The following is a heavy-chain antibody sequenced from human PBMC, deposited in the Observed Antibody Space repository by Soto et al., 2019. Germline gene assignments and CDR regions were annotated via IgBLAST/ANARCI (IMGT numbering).Heavy chain of an antibody. D-gene: IGHD2-8*01. CDR3: ARAPMVLSRSYFDS. CDR2: ISYSGNT. J-gene: IGHJ4*02. CDR1: GGSISNFY. Sequence: LSLTCTVSGGSISNFYWSWIRQPPGRGLEWIGYISYSGNTNYNPSLKSRVSISVDTSKNQLSLNLTSVIAADTAVYYCARAPMVLSRSYFDSWGQGTPVTVSS. V-gene: IGHV4-59*01.